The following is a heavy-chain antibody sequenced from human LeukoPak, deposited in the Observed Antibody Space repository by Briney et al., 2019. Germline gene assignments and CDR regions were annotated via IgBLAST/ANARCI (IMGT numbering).Heavy chain of an antibody. V-gene: IGHV3-23*01. CDR1: GFTFSNYA. J-gene: IGHJ4*02. CDR3: AKNGGFRLIYYFDY. CDR2: ISDSGGST. D-gene: IGHD3-10*01. Sequence: GGSLRPSCAASGFTFSNYAMSWVRQAPGKGLEWVSIISDSGGSTYHADSVKGRFTISRDNSKNTVYLQMNSLRAEDTAVYYCAKNGGFRLIYYFDYWGQGTLVTVSS.